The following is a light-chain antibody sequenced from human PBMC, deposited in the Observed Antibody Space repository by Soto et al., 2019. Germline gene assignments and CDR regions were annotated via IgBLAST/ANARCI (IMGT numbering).Light chain of an antibody. J-gene: IGLJ2*01. CDR3: QVWDSGSAHVV. V-gene: IGLV3-21*04. CDR1: DIGSKG. CDR2: SDA. Sequence: SYELTQPPSVSVAPGKTASISCGGTDIGSKGVHWYQQKPGQAPVLVIYSDADLPPVITARFSGSNSANLATLTISRVEAGDEADYYCQVWDSGSAHVVFGGGTKLTVL.